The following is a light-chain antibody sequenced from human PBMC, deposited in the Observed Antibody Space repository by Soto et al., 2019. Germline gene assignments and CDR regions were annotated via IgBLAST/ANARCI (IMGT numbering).Light chain of an antibody. CDR3: AAWDDSLNGDV. V-gene: IGLV1-44*01. J-gene: IGLJ1*01. Sequence: QSVLTQPPSASETPGQRVAISCSGSSSNIGSNTVSWYQQLPGTAPKVLMYSNNQRPSGVPDRFSGSKSGTSAALAISGLQSEDEADYYCAAWDDSLNGDVFGTGTKLTVL. CDR2: SNN. CDR1: SSNIGSNT.